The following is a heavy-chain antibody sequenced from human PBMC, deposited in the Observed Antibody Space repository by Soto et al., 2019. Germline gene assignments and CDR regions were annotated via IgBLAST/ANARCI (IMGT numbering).Heavy chain of an antibody. J-gene: IGHJ4*02. CDR3: ARGRYCSGGTCYFDY. Sequence: RESLKISCTCSGDIFTPYWIGWVRQMPGKGLEWMGIIYPGDSDTRYSPSFQGQVTISADKSISTAYLQWSSLKASDTAMYYCARGRYCSGGTCYFDYWGQGTLVTVSS. D-gene: IGHD2-15*01. CDR2: IYPGDSDT. V-gene: IGHV5-51*01. CDR1: GDIFTPYW.